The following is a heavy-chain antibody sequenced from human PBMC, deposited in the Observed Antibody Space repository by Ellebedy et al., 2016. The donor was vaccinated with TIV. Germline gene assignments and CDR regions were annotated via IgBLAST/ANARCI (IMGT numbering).Heavy chain of an antibody. V-gene: IGHV3-13*01. CDR3: VRGALGPHNWCFDF. J-gene: IGHJ2*01. D-gene: IGHD3-10*01. CDR2: SGSAGAS. CDR1: GFTFRSRD. Sequence: PGGSLRLSCATSGFTFRSRDMYWVRQSRGKGLEWVAASGSAGASYYAASVKGRFTISRDRLKDSLFLKMNNLRAGDTATYYCVRGALGPHNWCFDFWGRGTLVSVSS.